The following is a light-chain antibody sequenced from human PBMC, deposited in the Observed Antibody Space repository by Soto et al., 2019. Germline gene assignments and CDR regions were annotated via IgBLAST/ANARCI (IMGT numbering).Light chain of an antibody. J-gene: IGKJ1*01. CDR2: GAY. V-gene: IGKV3-20*01. CDR1: QSVSSSY. Sequence: IVLTQSPGTLSLSPGERATLSCRASQSVSSSYLAWYQQKPGQAPRLLIYGAYSRATGIQDRFSGSGSGKDFTITIRRMENEDFEVYYCKKYGSSHTKFGKGNKVDIK. CDR3: KKYGSSHTK.